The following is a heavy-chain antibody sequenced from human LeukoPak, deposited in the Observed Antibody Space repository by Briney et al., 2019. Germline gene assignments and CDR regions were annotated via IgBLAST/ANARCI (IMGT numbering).Heavy chain of an antibody. Sequence: PGGSLRLSCAASGFTFSHYTMNWVRQAPGKGLEWVSSMSSSSTYIYYADSVKGRFTISRDNSKNTLYLQMNSLRAEDTAVYYCARDPMVRGRLYYFDYWGQGTLVTVSS. CDR2: MSSSSTYI. V-gene: IGHV3-21*01. CDR3: ARDPMVRGRLYYFDY. J-gene: IGHJ4*02. D-gene: IGHD3-10*01. CDR1: GFTFSHYT.